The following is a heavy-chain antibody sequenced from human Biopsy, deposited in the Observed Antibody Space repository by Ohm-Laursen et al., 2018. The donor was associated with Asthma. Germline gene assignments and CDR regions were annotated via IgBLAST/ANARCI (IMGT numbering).Heavy chain of an antibody. D-gene: IGHD4-23*01. CDR2: IYSDGGT. V-gene: IGHV3-53*01. Sequence: SLRLSCAASGFTVSTNGMSWVRQPPGKGLEWVSVIYSDGGTYYADSVQGRVTISRDNSKNTLSLQMNSLRAEDTAVYYCARAYGGSSFSGSFDIWGQGTMVTVSS. CDR3: ARAYGGSSFSGSFDI. J-gene: IGHJ3*02. CDR1: GFTVSTNG.